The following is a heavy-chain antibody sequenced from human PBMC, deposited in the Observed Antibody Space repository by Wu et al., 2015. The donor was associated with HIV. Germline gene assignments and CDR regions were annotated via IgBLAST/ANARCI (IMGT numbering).Heavy chain of an antibody. CDR2: IIPIFGTA. D-gene: IGHD2-15*01. V-gene: IGHV1-69*12. CDR1: GGTFSSYA. Sequence: QVQLVQSGAEVKKPGSSVKVSCKASGGTFSSYAISWVRQAPGQGLEWMGGIIPIFGTANYAQKFQGRVTITADESTSTAYMELSSLRSEDTAVYYCAREHIVVVVAATTGHYFDYWGQGTLVTVSS. CDR3: AREHIVVVVAATTGHYFDY. J-gene: IGHJ4*02.